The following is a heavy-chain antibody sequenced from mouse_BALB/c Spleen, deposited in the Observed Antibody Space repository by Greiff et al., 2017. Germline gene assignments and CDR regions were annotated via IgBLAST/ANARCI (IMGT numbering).Heavy chain of an antibody. Sequence: VQLQQPGAELVKPGASVKLSCKASGYTFTSYWMHWVKQRPGQGLEWIGEINPSNGRTNYNEKFKSKATLTVDKSSSTAYMQLSSLTSEDSAVYYCAREDLDYDGGFAYWGQGTLVTVSA. CDR3: AREDLDYDGGFAY. J-gene: IGHJ3*01. D-gene: IGHD2-4*01. V-gene: IGHV1S81*02. CDR2: INPSNGRT. CDR1: GYTFTSYW.